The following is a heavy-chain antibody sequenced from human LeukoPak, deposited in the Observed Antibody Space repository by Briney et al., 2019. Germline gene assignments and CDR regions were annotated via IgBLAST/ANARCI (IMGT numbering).Heavy chain of an antibody. V-gene: IGHV3-74*01. D-gene: IGHD4-17*01. J-gene: IGHJ4*02. CDR2: ISTDGAIT. Sequence: GGSLRLSCAASGFTFTSVWMHWFRPVPGRGLVWISRISTDGAITGYADSVKGRFTISRDNAKNTLYLQMNSLGAEDTAVYYCARDRTTVTLFDYWGQGALVTVSS. CDR3: ARDRTTVTLFDY. CDR1: GFTFTSVW.